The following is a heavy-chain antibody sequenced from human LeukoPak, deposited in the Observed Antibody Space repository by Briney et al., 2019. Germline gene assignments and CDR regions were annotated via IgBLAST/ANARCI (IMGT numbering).Heavy chain of an antibody. CDR2: ISGSGGST. J-gene: IGHJ3*02. CDR1: GFTFSSYA. V-gene: IGHV3-23*01. D-gene: IGHD2-2*01. CDR3: AKPRGSCSSTSCYIDAFDI. Sequence: GGSLRLSCAASGFTFSSYAMSWVRQAPGKGLEWVSAISGSGGSTYYADSVKGRFTISGDNSKNTLYLQMNSLRAEDTAVYYCAKPRGSCSSTSCYIDAFDIWGQGTMVNVSS.